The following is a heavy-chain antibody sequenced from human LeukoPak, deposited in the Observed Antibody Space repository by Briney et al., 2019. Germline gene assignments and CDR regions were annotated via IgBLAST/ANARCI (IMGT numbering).Heavy chain of an antibody. D-gene: IGHD4-11*01. V-gene: IGHV3-33*01. CDR1: GFTFSSYG. CDR3: ARGTVTPYYYYGMDV. J-gene: IGHJ6*02. Sequence: GGSLRLSCAASGFTFSSYGMHWVRQAPGKGLEWVAVIWYDGSNKYYADSVKGRFTISRDNSENTLYLQMNSLRAEDTAVYYCARGTVTPYYYYGMDVWGQGTTVTVSS. CDR2: IWYDGSNK.